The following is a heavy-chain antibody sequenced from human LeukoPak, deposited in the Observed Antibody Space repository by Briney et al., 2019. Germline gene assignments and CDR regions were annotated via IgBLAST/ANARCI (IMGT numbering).Heavy chain of an antibody. CDR2: IIPIFGTA. CDR1: GGTFSSYA. Sequence: GASVKVSCKASGGTFSSYAISWVRQAPGQGLEWMGGIIPIFGTANYAQKFQGGVTITADESTSTAYMELSSLRSEDTAVYYCARTLTEYSSGWYGYYYYYMDVWGKGTTVTISS. CDR3: ARTLTEYSSGWYGYYYYYMDV. J-gene: IGHJ6*03. D-gene: IGHD6-19*01. V-gene: IGHV1-69*13.